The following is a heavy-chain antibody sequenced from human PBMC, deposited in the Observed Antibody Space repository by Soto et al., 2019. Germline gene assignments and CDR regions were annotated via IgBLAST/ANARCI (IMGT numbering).Heavy chain of an antibody. V-gene: IGHV3-73*02. CDR2: IRNKVDDYAT. Sequence: EVQVVESGGGLVQPGGSLKLSCAVSGFTVSGSAMHWVRQASGKGLEWVGRIRNKVDDYATAYSASVEGRFSISRDDSKNSAYLQMNSLTTDDTAVYYCNVGCGDYCGLGTLVTVSS. J-gene: IGHJ4*02. D-gene: IGHD3-10*01. CDR3: NVGCGDY. CDR1: GFTVSGSA.